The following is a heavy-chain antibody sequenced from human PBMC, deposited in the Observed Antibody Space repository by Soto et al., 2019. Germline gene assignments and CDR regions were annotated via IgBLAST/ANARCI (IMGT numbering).Heavy chain of an antibody. Sequence: PSDTLSLTCAVYGGSFSGYYWSWIRQPPGKGLEWIGEINHSGSTNYNPSLKSRVTISVDTSKNQFSLKLSSVTAADTAVYYCARGRHSTVTGYWYWGQGTLVNVSS. CDR2: INHSGST. D-gene: IGHD4-4*01. CDR3: ARGRHSTVTGYWY. J-gene: IGHJ4*02. CDR1: GGSFSGYY. V-gene: IGHV4-34*01.